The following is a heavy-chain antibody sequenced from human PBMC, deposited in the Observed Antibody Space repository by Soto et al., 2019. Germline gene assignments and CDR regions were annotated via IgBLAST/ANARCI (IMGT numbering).Heavy chain of an antibody. CDR2: IIPIFGTA. Sequence: SVKVSCKASGGSFSSYAISWVRQAPGQVLEWMGGIIPIFGTANYAQKFQGRVTITADESTSTAYMELSSLRSEDTAVYYCARLGEAGRPTANLGYYYGMDVWGQGTTVTVSS. D-gene: IGHD2-2*01. CDR1: GGSFSSYA. V-gene: IGHV1-69*13. CDR3: ARLGEAGRPTANLGYYYGMDV. J-gene: IGHJ6*02.